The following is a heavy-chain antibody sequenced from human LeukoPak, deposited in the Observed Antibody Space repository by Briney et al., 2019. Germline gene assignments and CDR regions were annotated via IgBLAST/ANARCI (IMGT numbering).Heavy chain of an antibody. D-gene: IGHD3-9*01. V-gene: IGHV4-30-2*01. CDR3: ARVILTGYYGNWFDP. Sequence: SETLSLTCTVSGGSISSSSYYWGWIRQPPGKGLEWIGYIYHSGSTYYNPSLKSRVTISVYRSKNQFSLKLSSVTAADTAVYYCARVILTGYYGNWFDPWGQGTLVTVSS. CDR2: IYHSGST. CDR1: GGSISSSSYY. J-gene: IGHJ5*02.